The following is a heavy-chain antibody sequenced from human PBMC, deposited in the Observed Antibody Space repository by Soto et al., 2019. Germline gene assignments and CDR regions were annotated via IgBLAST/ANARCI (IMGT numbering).Heavy chain of an antibody. CDR3: ARHRIAAASKDGMDV. Sequence: GDSLKISCKVSGYSFSIYWIGWVRQMPGKGLEWMGIIYPGDSDTRYSPSFQGQVTISADKSISTAYLQWSSLKASDTAMYYCARHRIAAASKDGMDVWGQGTTVTVS. V-gene: IGHV5-51*01. CDR2: IYPGDSDT. J-gene: IGHJ6*02. CDR1: GYSFSIYW. D-gene: IGHD6-13*01.